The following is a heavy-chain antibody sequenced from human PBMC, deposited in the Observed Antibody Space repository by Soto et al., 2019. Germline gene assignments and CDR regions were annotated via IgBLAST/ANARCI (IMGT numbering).Heavy chain of an antibody. CDR2: TYYRSKWYN. CDR1: GDSVSSNSAA. V-gene: IGHV6-1*01. J-gene: IGHJ1*01. Sequence: QTLPLTCAISGDSVSSNSAAWNCIRQSPSRGLEWLGRTYYRSKWYNDYAVSVKSRITINSDTSKNQFSLQLNSVTPEDTAVYYCARSPLSVRGVISEYFQHWGQGTLVTVSS. D-gene: IGHD3-10*01. CDR3: ARSPLSVRGVISEYFQH.